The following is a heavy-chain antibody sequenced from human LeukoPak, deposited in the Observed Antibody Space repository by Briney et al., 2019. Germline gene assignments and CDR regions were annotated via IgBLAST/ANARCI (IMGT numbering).Heavy chain of an antibody. V-gene: IGHV3-7*01. CDR1: GFTFSSYW. CDR2: IKQDGSEK. D-gene: IGHD3-22*01. CDR3: ASPLAYYYDSSGYSPFDY. J-gene: IGHJ4*02. Sequence: GGSLRLSCAASGFTFSSYWMSWVRQAPGKGLEWVANIKQDGSEKYYVDSVKGRFTISRDNAKNSLYLQMNSLRAEDTAVYYCASPLAYYYDSSGYSPFDYWGQGTLVTVSS.